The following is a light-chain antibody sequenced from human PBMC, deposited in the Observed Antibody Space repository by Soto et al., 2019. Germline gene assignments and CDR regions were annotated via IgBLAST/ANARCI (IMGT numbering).Light chain of an antibody. V-gene: IGLV2-8*01. J-gene: IGLJ1*01. CDR1: KNDIGVYDF. CDR2: EVV. CDR3: KSYAGSNTYV. Sequence: QSALTQPPSASGSPGQSVTISCTGTKNDIGVYDFVSWYQHHPGKAPRLIIYEVVQWPSGVPDRFSGSKSGNTASLTVSGLQAADEADYFCKSYAGSNTYVFGSGTKLTV.